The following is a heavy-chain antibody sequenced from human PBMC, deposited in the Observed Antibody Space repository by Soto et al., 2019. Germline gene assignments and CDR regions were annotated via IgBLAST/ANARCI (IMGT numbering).Heavy chain of an antibody. CDR2: IYYSGST. J-gene: IGHJ4*02. V-gene: IGHV4-31*03. D-gene: IGHD2-15*01. CDR3: AREGGDCSGGGCYRTPH. Sequence: QVQLQESGPGLVKPSQTLSLTCTVSGGSITSGGYYWNWIRQHPGKGLEWIGYIYYSGSTYYNPSLKSRVTISADTSKNQFSLKLSSVTAADTAVYYCAREGGDCSGGGCYRTPHWGQGTLVTVSS. CDR1: GGSITSGGYY.